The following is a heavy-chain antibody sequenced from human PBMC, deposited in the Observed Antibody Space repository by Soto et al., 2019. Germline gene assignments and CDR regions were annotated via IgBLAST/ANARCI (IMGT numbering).Heavy chain of an antibody. Sequence: LVKVACKAVGGACSRYAIIWGRQAPGQGLEWMGGIIPIFGTANYAQKFQGRVTITADESTSTAYMELSSLRSEDTAVYYCARDLKGITIFGVVSRSDSYYGLDVSGQGTTVTVPS. V-gene: IGHV1-69*01. CDR3: ARDLKGITIFGVVSRSDSYYGLDV. CDR1: GGACSRYA. J-gene: IGHJ6*02. CDR2: IIPIFGTA. D-gene: IGHD3-3*01.